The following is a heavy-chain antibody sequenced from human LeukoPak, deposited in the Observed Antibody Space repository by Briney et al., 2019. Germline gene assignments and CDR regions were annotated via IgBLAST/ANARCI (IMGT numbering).Heavy chain of an antibody. J-gene: IGHJ4*02. V-gene: IGHV3-48*02. CDR3: SRDGGTNWDLDF. Sequence: PGGSPRLSCVGSGFTISNYAMNWVRQAPGKGLEWVSYISRSGTTIYYAGSVKGRFTISRDIAKNSLYLQMNSLRDEDTAVYYCSRDGGTNWDLDFWGQGTLVTVSS. D-gene: IGHD1-1*01. CDR1: GFTISNYA. CDR2: ISRSGTTI.